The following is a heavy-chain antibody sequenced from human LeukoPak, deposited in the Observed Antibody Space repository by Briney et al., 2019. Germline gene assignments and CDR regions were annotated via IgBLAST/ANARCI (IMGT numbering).Heavy chain of an antibody. D-gene: IGHD3/OR15-3a*01. V-gene: IGHV4-59*01. CDR1: GGSISSYY. J-gene: IGHJ3*02. Sequence: SETLSLTCTVSGGSISSYYWSWIRQPPGKGLEWIGYIYYSGSANYNSSLKSRVTISADTSKNQFSLKLTSVTAADTAVYYCARFVLAWGALDIWGQGTMVTVSS. CDR3: ARFVLAWGALDI. CDR2: IYYSGSA.